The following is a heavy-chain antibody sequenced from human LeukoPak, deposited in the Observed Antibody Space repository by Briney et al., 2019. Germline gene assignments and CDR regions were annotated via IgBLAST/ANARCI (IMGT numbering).Heavy chain of an antibody. CDR1: GCSISSGGYY. V-gene: IGHV3-11*01. J-gene: IGHJ5*02. Sequence: LSLTCTVSGCSISSGGYYWSWIRQHPGKGLEWVSYISSSGSTIYYADSVKGRFTISRDNAKNSLYLQMNSLRAEDTAVYYCARGYTILDLPVDTAWFDPWGQGTLVTVSS. CDR2: ISSSGSTI. CDR3: ARGYTILDLPVDTAWFDP. D-gene: IGHD3-16*02.